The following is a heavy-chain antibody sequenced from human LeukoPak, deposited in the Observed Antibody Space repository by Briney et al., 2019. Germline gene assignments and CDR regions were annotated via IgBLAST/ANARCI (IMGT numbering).Heavy chain of an antibody. CDR1: GFTFSSYS. V-gene: IGHV3-21*01. CDR2: ISSSSSYI. J-gene: IGHJ4*02. CDR3: ARGETTVTTVTGGY. Sequence: GGSLRLSCAASGFTFSSYSMNWVRQAPGKGLEWVSSISSSSSYIYYADSVKGRFTISRDNAKNSLYLQMNSLRAEDTAVYYCARGETTVTTVTGGYWGQGTLVTVSS. D-gene: IGHD4-17*01.